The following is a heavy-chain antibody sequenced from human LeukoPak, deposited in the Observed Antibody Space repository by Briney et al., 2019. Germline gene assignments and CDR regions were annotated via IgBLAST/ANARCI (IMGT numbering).Heavy chain of an antibody. V-gene: IGHV3-30*18. J-gene: IGHJ4*02. CDR1: GFTFSSYG. CDR2: ISYDGSNK. CDR3: AKGPVTAVPYYFDY. Sequence: PGRSLRLSCAASGFTFSSYGMHWVRQAPGKGLEGVAVISYDGSNKYYADSVKGRFTISRDNSKNTLYLQMNSLRAEDTAVYYCAKGPVTAVPYYFDYWGQGTLVTVSS. D-gene: IGHD2-21*02.